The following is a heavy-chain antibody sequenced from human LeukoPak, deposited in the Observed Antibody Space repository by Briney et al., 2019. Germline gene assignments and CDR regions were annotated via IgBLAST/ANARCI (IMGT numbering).Heavy chain of an antibody. CDR1: GFTFSSYW. D-gene: IGHD3-22*01. CDR2: ISGSDGTT. J-gene: IGHJ3*01. Sequence: GGSLRLSCAASGFTFSSYWMSWVRQAPGKGLEWVSAISGSDGTTYYADSVKGRFTISRDNSKNTLYLQMNSLRAEDTAVYYCAKGGGWLLPSDAFDVWGQGTMVTVSS. V-gene: IGHV3-23*01. CDR3: AKGGGWLLPSDAFDV.